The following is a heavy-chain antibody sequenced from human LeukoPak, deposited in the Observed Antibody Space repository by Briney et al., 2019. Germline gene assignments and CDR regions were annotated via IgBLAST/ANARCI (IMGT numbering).Heavy chain of an antibody. CDR3: ARAAYDSNGFTANHDY. CDR1: EFIVSSSY. V-gene: IGHV3-53*01. Sequence: GGSLRLSCAASEFIVSSSYMSWVRQAPGKGLEWVSVLYSDGTTYYADSVKGRFTISRDNSKNTLYLEMNNLRAEDTAEYYCARAAYDSNGFTANHDYWGQGTLVTVSS. D-gene: IGHD3-22*01. J-gene: IGHJ4*02. CDR2: LYSDGTT.